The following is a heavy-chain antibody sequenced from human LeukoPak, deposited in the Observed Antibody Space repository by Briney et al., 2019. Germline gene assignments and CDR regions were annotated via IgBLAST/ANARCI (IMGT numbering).Heavy chain of an antibody. Sequence: GGSPRLSCAASGFTFSSYAMSWVRQAPGKGLEWVSAISGSGGSTYYADSVKGRFTISRDNSKNTLYLQMNSLRAEDTALYYCAQNQYCSSTSCHNWFDPWGQGTLVTVSS. CDR2: ISGSGGST. J-gene: IGHJ5*02. V-gene: IGHV3-23*01. CDR1: GFTFSSYA. D-gene: IGHD2-2*01. CDR3: AQNQYCSSTSCHNWFDP.